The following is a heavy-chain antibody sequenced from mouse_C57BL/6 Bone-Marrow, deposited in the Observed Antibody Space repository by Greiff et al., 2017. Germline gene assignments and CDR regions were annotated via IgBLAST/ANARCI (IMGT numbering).Heavy chain of an antibody. V-gene: IGHV1-42*01. CDR1: GYSFTGYY. CDR2: INPSTGGT. J-gene: IGHJ3*01. D-gene: IGHD1-3*01. CDR3: ARKVRRIFAY. Sequence: EVKLQQSGPELVQPGASVKLSCKASGYSFTGYYMNWVKQSPEKSLEWIGEINPSTGGTTYNQKFKAKGTLTVDKSSSTAYMQLKSLTSEDSAVYYCARKVRRIFAYWGQGTLVTVSA.